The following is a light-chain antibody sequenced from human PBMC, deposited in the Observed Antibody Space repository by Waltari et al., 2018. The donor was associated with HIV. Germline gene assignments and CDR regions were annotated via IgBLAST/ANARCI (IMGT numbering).Light chain of an antibody. V-gene: IGLV3-9*01. CDR3: QVWHYTVV. CDR2: NDI. CDR1: HIGRKE. J-gene: IGLJ2*01. Sequence: SYQLTPPFSASVALGQTARIPCCGSHIGRKEVHWYQQKPVQVPLLLIFNDIHRPSGVPERFSGSKSRNLATLTISGAQAGDEAAYYCQVWHYTVVFGGGTKVTV.